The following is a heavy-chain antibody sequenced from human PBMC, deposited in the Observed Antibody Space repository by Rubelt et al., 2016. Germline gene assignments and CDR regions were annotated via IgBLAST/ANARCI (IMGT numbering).Heavy chain of an antibody. CDR3: ARGDIREDSRDAVDI. Sequence: EFGGGVVQPGRSLRLSCAASGFTFSSYGMHWVRQAPGKGLEWVAVIWYDGSNKYYADSVKGRFTISRDNSKNTLYLQMNSLRAEDTAGYYCARGDIREDSRDAVDIWGQGTMVTVSS. CDR1: GFTFSSYG. CDR2: IWYDGSNK. D-gene: IGHD3-22*01. J-gene: IGHJ3*02. V-gene: IGHV3-33*01.